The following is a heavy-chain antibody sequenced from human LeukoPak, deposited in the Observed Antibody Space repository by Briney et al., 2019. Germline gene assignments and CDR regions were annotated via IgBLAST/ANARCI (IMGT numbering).Heavy chain of an antibody. V-gene: IGHV3-74*01. D-gene: IGHD3-22*01. CDR1: GFTFSSYW. CDR2: INSDGSST. Sequence: GGSLRLSCAASGFTFSSYWMHWVRQAPGKGLVWVSRINSDGSSTSYADSVKGRFTISRDNAKNTLYLQMNSLRAEDTAVYYCARGAGYYDSSGYLYGMDVWGQGTTVTVSS. CDR3: ARGAGYYDSSGYLYGMDV. J-gene: IGHJ6*02.